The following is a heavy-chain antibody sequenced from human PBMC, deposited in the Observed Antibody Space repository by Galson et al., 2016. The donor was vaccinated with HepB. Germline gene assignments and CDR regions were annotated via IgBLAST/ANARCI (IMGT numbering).Heavy chain of an antibody. V-gene: IGHV1-46*01. CDR3: ARGRPLVEVADTRCFDP. J-gene: IGHJ5*02. CDR1: GYTFITYY. D-gene: IGHD2-15*01. CDR2: INPSAGGT. Sequence: SVKVSCKASGYTFITYYIHWVRQAPGQGLEWMGIINPSAGGTTYAQKFQGRATMTRNTSTSTVYLELSSLRSEDTAVYYCARGRPLVEVADTRCFDPWGHGTLVTVSS.